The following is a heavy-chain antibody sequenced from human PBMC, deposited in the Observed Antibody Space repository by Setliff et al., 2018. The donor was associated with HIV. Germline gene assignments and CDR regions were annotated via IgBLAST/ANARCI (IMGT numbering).Heavy chain of an antibody. CDR2: NDLDSRAI. D-gene: IGHD2-2*01. J-gene: IGHJ4*02. Sequence: PGGSLRLSCTTSGFTFDDYAMTWVRQAPGKGLEWISYNDLDSRAIYYADSVRGRFTISRDNARDSLYLQMNSLRGEDTAVYYCVRDTTSGWMLTNWGQGTLVTVSS. V-gene: IGHV3-48*03. CDR3: VRDTTSGWMLTN. CDR1: GFTFDDYA.